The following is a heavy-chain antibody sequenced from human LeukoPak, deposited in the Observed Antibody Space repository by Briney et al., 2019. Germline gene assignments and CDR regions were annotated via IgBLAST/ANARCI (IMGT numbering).Heavy chain of an antibody. CDR3: AKFVVRGGPTDY. D-gene: IGHD3-10*01. J-gene: IGHJ4*02. Sequence: GGSLRLSCTASGFTFSTYAMSWVRQAPGKGLEWVSTMNGSSDTTYYAESVKGRFTVSRDNSKDTLYLQMSSLRVEDTAVYHCAKFVVRGGPTDYWGQGTLVTVSS. CDR1: GFTFSTYA. V-gene: IGHV3-23*01. CDR2: MNGSSDTT.